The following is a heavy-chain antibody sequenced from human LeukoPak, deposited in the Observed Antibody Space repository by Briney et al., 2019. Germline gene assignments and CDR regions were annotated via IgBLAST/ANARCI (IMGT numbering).Heavy chain of an antibody. V-gene: IGHV3-23*01. CDR1: GFTFSSYA. Sequence: PGGSLRLSCAASGFTFSSYAMSWVRQAPGKGLEWVSAISGSGGSTYYADSVKGRFTISRDNSKNTLYLQMNSLRAEDTAVYYCAKGLLKYYYDSSGYAFDTWGQGTMVTVSS. CDR2: ISGSGGST. J-gene: IGHJ3*02. D-gene: IGHD3-22*01. CDR3: AKGLLKYYYDSSGYAFDT.